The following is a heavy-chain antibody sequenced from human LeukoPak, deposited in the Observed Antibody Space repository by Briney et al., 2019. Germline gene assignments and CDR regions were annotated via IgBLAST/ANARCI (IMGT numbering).Heavy chain of an antibody. CDR3: ARGPYGKLDY. CDR1: GGSISSYY. CDR2: IYYSGST. Sequence: SETLSLTCTVSGGSISSYYWSWIRQPPGEGLEWIGYIYYSGSTNYNPSLKSRVTISVDTSKNQFSLKLSSVTAADTAVHYCARGPYGKLDYWGQGTLVTVSS. J-gene: IGHJ4*02. V-gene: IGHV4-59*01. D-gene: IGHD4-17*01.